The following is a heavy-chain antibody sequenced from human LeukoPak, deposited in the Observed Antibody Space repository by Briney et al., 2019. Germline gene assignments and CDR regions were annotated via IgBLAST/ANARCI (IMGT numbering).Heavy chain of an antibody. J-gene: IGHJ6*03. CDR2: IKQDGSEK. D-gene: IGHD2-8*01. V-gene: IGHV3-7*01. CDR1: GFTFGDYA. Sequence: GGSLRLSCTASGFTFGDYAMSWFRQAPGKGLVWVVNIKQDGSEKYYVDSVKGRFTISRDNAKNSLYLQMNSLRAEDTAVYYCARDLVSYCTNGVCSSLAYYYMDVWGKGTTVTVSS. CDR3: ARDLVSYCTNGVCSSLAYYYMDV.